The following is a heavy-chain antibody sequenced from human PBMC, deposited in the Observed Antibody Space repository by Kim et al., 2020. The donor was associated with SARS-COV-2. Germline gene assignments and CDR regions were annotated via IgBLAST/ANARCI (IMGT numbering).Heavy chain of an antibody. J-gene: IGHJ1*01. Sequence: GGSLRLSCAASGFTFSSYGMHWVRQAPGKGLEWVAVIWYDGSNKYYADSVKGRFTISRDNSKNTLYLQMNSLRAEDTAVYYCARDILYDSSGYYYMYSPESFQSWGESNLDTVSS. CDR1: GFTFSSYG. V-gene: IGHV3-33*01. CDR2: IWYDGSNK. CDR3: ARDILYDSSGYYYMYSPESFQS. D-gene: IGHD3-22*01.